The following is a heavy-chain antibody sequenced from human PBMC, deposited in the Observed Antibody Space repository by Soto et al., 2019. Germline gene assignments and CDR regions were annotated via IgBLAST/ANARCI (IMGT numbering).Heavy chain of an antibody. CDR3: ARRFGYFDWLPHPYFWFDP. Sequence: PGESLKISCKGSGYSFTNYWIGWVRQMPGKGLEWMGIIYPGDSDTRYSPSFQGQITISADKSISTAYLQWSSLEASDTAMYYCARRFGYFDWLPHPYFWFDPWGQGTLVTVSS. D-gene: IGHD3-9*01. CDR2: IYPGDSDT. CDR1: GYSFTNYW. J-gene: IGHJ5*02. V-gene: IGHV5-51*01.